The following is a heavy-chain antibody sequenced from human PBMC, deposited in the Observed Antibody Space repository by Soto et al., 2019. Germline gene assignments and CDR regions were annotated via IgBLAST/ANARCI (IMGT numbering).Heavy chain of an antibody. CDR1: GYSFTSYW. CDR3: ARHASGGTIFGVVRTRYGMDV. J-gene: IGHJ6*02. D-gene: IGHD3-3*01. CDR2: IYPGDSNT. V-gene: IGHV5-51*01. Sequence: PGESLKISCKGSGYSFTSYWIGWVRQMPGKGLEWMGIIYPGDSNTRYSPSLQGQVTISVDKSISTAYLQWSSLKATDTAMYYCARHASGGTIFGVVRTRYGMDVWGQGTTVTVSS.